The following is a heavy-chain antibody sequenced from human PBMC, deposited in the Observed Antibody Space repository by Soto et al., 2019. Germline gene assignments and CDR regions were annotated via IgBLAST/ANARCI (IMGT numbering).Heavy chain of an antibody. D-gene: IGHD3-9*01. CDR3: ARGLANIRYFDWTNYYYYMDV. Sequence: SETLSLTCAVYGGSFSGYYWSWIRQPPGKGLEWIGEINHSGSTNYNPSLKSRVTISVDTSKNQFSLKLSSVTAADTAVYYCARGLANIRYFDWTNYYYYMDVWGKGTTVTVSS. V-gene: IGHV4-34*01. CDR1: GGSFSGYY. J-gene: IGHJ6*03. CDR2: INHSGST.